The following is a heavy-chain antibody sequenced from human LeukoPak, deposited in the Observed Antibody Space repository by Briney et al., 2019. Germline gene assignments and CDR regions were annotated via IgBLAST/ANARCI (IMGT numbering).Heavy chain of an antibody. V-gene: IGHV3-7*01. CDR3: LSGPGH. CDR2: INEDGSEK. CDR1: GFIFRNYW. Sequence: GGSLRLLCEAAGFIFRNYWMGWVRQAPGKGLEWVANINEDGSEKYYVDSVKGRFTISRDNAKNSLYLRMNILRAEDTAVFYCLSGPGHCGQGTLVTVSS. J-gene: IGHJ4*02.